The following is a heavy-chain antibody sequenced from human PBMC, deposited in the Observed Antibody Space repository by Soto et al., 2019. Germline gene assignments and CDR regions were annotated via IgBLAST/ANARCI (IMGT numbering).Heavy chain of an antibody. CDR2: IYSGGST. D-gene: IGHD3-10*01. J-gene: IGHJ4*02. CDR1: GFSVSNSY. V-gene: IGHV3-53*01. CDR3: ERVGKPMVIGNYFDY. Sequence: EVQLVESGGGLIQPGGSLTLSCVASGFSVSNSYMSWVRQAPGKGLEWVSVIYSGGSTYYADSVKGRFTISRDNSKNTVYLQVNSLRGEDTAVYYCERVGKPMVIGNYFDYWGQGTLVTVSS.